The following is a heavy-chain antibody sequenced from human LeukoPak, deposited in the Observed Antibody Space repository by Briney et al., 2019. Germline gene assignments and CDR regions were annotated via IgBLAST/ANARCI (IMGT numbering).Heavy chain of an antibody. D-gene: IGHD3-22*01. CDR3: ARVANFHDSSGYFDY. CDR2: IYSGGNT. V-gene: IGHV3-66*01. CDR1: GFTVSRNY. Sequence: GGSLRLSCAASGFTVSRNYMSWVRQAPVKGLEWVSVIYSGGNTYYADSVKGRLTVSRDNSKNTFYLQMNKLSDEDTAVYYCARVANFHDSSGYFDYWGQGTLVTVSS. J-gene: IGHJ4*02.